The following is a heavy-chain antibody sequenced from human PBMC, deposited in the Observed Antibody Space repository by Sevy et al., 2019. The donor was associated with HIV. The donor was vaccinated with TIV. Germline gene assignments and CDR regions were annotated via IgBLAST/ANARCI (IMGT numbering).Heavy chain of an antibody. D-gene: IGHD3-22*01. V-gene: IGHV3-9*01. CDR3: AKAISSGPPVYYFDY. CDR1: GFTFDDYA. Sequence: GGSLRLSCAASGFTFDDYAMHWVRQAPGKGLEWVSGISWNSGSIGYADSVKGRFTISRDNAKNSLYLQMNSLRAEDTALYYCAKAISSGPPVYYFDYWGQRTLVTVSS. J-gene: IGHJ4*02. CDR2: ISWNSGSI.